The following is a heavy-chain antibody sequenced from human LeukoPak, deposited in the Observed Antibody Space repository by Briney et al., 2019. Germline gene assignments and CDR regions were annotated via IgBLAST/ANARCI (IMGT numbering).Heavy chain of an antibody. D-gene: IGHD3-16*02. CDR1: GYSFISYW. CDR3: ARATNYVWGSYRPFYYYYMDV. CDR2: IYPGDSDT. V-gene: IGHV5-51*03. Sequence: KPGESLKISCKGSGYSFISYWIGWVRQMPGKGLEWMGIIYPGDSDTRYSPSFQGQVTISADKSISTAYLQWSGLKASDTAMYYCARATNYVWGSYRPFYYYYMDVWGKGTTVTVSS. J-gene: IGHJ6*03.